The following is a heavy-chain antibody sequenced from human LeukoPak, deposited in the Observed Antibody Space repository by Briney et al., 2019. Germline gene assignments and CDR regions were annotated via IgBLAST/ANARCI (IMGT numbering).Heavy chain of an antibody. CDR3: AKDPWGSRGYFDY. CDR2: ISGSGSDT. V-gene: IGHV3-23*01. J-gene: IGHJ4*02. D-gene: IGHD7-27*01. CDR1: GFTFSRNA. Sequence: GGSLRLSCAASGFTFSRNAMIWVRQAPGEGLEWVSAISGSGSDTYYTDSVKGRFTISRDTSKNTVYLRMNSLRAEDTAMYYCAKDPWGSRGYFDYWGQVTLVTVSS.